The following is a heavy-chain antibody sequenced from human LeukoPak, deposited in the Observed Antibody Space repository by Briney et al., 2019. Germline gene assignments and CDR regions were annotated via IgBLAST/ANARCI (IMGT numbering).Heavy chain of an antibody. CDR2: MNPNIGNA. CDR3: ARDSSQPAAIYSDAFDI. Sequence: ASVKVSCTASGYTFSSYDINWVRLAAGQGLEWMGWMNPNIGNAGYAQKFQGRISITRNTSTNTAYMELGGLRSEDTAVYYCARDSSQPAAIYSDAFDIWGQGTMVTVSS. V-gene: IGHV1-8*01. D-gene: IGHD2-2*02. CDR1: GYTFSSYD. J-gene: IGHJ3*02.